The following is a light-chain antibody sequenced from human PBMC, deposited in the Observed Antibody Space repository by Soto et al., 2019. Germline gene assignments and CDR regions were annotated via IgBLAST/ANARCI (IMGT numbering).Light chain of an antibody. CDR1: QGIKSY. V-gene: IGKV1-33*01. CDR2: DAS. J-gene: IGKJ2*01. CDR3: QQYDNRPPT. Sequence: DIETTQSPSSLSASVGDTVTITCRASQGIKSYLNWYQQKPGKAPKLLIYDASSLQTGVPSRFSGSGSGTDFTFTISSLQPEDTATYYCQQYDNRPPTFGQGTKLEIK.